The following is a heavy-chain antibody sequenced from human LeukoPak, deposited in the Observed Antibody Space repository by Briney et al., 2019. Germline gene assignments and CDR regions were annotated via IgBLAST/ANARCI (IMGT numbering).Heavy chain of an antibody. D-gene: IGHD2-15*01. Sequence: GGSLRLSCAASGFTFSSYWMSWVRQAPGKGLEWVANIKQDGSEKYYVDSVKGRFTISRDNAKNSLHLQMNSLRAEDTAVYYCARDFVVVAASNWFDPWGQGTLVTVSS. V-gene: IGHV3-7*01. CDR3: ARDFVVVAASNWFDP. CDR1: GFTFSSYW. J-gene: IGHJ5*02. CDR2: IKQDGSEK.